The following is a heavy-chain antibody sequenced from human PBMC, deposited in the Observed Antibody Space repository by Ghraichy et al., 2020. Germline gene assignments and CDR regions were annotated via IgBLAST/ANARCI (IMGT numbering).Heavy chain of an antibody. Sequence: SETLSLTCTVSGGSITSCGYSWSWIRQPPGKGLEWIGYIFHSGSTYYNPSLKSRVTISLDRSKNQFSLRLNSVTAADTAVYYCTRSISVAGTGYDPWGQGTLVTVSS. CDR2: IFHSGST. V-gene: IGHV4-30-2*01. J-gene: IGHJ5*02. D-gene: IGHD6-19*01. CDR3: TRSISVAGTGYDP. CDR1: GGSITSCGYS.